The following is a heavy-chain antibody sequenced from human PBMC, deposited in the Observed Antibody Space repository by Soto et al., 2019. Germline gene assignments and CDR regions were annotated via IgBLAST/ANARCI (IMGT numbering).Heavy chain of an antibody. V-gene: IGHV3-33*05. J-gene: IGHJ4*02. D-gene: IGHD2-15*01. CDR2: MSFDEKKK. CDR3: ARVSFDCSGGSCYIFDY. CDR1: GFTLKNYG. Sequence: GGSLRLSCTTCGFTLKNYGIHWVRQAPGKGLEWVALMSFDEKKKYYGDSVKGRFTISRDTSKSTVYLQMNSLGVEDTAMYYCARVSFDCSGGSCYIFDYWGQGTRVTVSS.